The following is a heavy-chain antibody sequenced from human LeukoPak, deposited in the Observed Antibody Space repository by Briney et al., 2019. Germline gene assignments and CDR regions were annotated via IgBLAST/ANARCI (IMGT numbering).Heavy chain of an antibody. CDR3: ARSSYSSNWYYFDY. CDR2: ISSSSGSTI. V-gene: IGHV3-11*04. CDR1: GFTSNDYS. J-gene: IGHJ4*02. Sequence: GGSLRLSCAASGFTSNDYSMTWIRQAPGKGLEWVSFISSSSGSTIYYAHSVQGRFTISRENAKNSLYLQMDSLRVEDTAVYYCARSSYSSNWYYFDYWGQGTLVSVSS. D-gene: IGHD4-11*01.